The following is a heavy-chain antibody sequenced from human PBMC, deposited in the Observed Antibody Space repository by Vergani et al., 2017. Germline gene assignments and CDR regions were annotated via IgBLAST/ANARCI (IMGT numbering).Heavy chain of an antibody. CDR2: ISAYNGNT. J-gene: IGHJ4*02. Sequence: QVQLVQSGAEVKKPGASVKVSCKASGYTFTSYGISWVRQAPGQGLEWMGWISAYNGNTNYAQKLQGRITMTTDTSTSTAYMELRSLRSDDTAVYYCARDRISTIFGVVIIPGDYWGQGSLVTVAS. V-gene: IGHV1-18*01. D-gene: IGHD3-3*01. CDR1: GYTFTSYG. CDR3: ARDRISTIFGVVIIPGDY.